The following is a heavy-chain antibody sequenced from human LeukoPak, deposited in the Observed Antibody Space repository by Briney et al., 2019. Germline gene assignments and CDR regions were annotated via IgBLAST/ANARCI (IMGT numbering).Heavy chain of an antibody. CDR3: AKDRGNWNFQYFGY. Sequence: GGSLRLSCAASGFTFSDYYMSWIRQAPGKGLEWVSGISGSGGRTYYADSVKGRFTISRDNSKNTLYLQMNSLRAEDTAVYYCAKDRGNWNFQYFGYWGQGTLVTVSS. D-gene: IGHD1-7*01. J-gene: IGHJ4*02. V-gene: IGHV3-23*01. CDR1: GFTFSDYY. CDR2: ISGSGGRT.